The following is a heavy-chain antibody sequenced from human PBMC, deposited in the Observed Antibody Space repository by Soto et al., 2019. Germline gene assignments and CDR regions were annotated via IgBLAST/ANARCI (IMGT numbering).Heavy chain of an antibody. CDR2: ISSSGSTI. D-gene: IGHD3-3*01. CDR3: ARDPHITIFGPGFGAFDI. CDR1: GFTFSDYY. V-gene: IGHV3-11*01. J-gene: IGHJ3*02. Sequence: QVQLVESGGGLVKPGGSLRLSCSASGFTFSDYYMSWIRHAPGKGLEWVSYISSSGSTIYYADSVKGRFTISRDNAKNSLYLQMNSLMAEDTAVYYYARDPHITIFGPGFGAFDIWGQGTMVTVSS.